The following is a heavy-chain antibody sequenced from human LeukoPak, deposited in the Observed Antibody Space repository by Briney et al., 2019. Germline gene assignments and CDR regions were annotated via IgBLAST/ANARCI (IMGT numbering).Heavy chain of an antibody. CDR2: ISSSSSSYI. V-gene: IGHV3-21*01. J-gene: IGHJ4*02. Sequence: GGSLRLSCAASGFTFSSYSMNWVRQAPGKGLEWVSSISSSSSSYIYYADSVKGRFTISRDNAKNSLYLQMNSLRAEDTAVYYCARAQTVYDILTPPTYWGQGTLVTVSS. D-gene: IGHD3-9*01. CDR1: GFTFSSYS. CDR3: ARAQTVYDILTPPTY.